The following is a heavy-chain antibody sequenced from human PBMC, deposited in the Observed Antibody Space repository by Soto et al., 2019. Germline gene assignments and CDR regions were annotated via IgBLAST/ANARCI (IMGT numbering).Heavy chain of an antibody. V-gene: IGHV4-30-4*01. CDR3: ASVMVRGVIIPPRMDL. CDR2: IYYSGST. CDR1: GGSISSGDYY. D-gene: IGHD3-10*01. J-gene: IGHJ6*02. Sequence: SETLSLTCTVSGGSISSGDYYWSWIRQPPGKGLEWIGYIYYSGSTYYNPSLKSRVTISVDTSKNQFSLKLSSVTAADTAVYYCASVMVRGVIIPPRMDLWGQGTPVTVSS.